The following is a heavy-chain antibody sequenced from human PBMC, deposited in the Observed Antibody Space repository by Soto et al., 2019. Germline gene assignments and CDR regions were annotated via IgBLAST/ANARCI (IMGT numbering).Heavy chain of an antibody. Sequence: QVHLVQSGAEVKKPGASVKVSCKGSGYTFTSYGITWVRQAPGQGLEWMGWISAHNGNTDYAQKLQGRVTVTRDTSTSTACMELRSLRSEDTAVSYCARGRYGDYWGQEAPVTVSS. D-gene: IGHD1-1*01. CDR1: GYTFTSYG. V-gene: IGHV1-18*01. CDR3: ARGRYGDY. J-gene: IGHJ4*02. CDR2: ISAHNGNT.